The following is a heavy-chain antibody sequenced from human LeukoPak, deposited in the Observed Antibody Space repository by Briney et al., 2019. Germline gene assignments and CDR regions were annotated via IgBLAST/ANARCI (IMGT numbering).Heavy chain of an antibody. J-gene: IGHJ4*02. V-gene: IGHV4-34*01. CDR2: INHSGST. Sequence: SETLSLTCAVYGGSFSGYYWSWIRQPPGKGLEWIGEINHSGSTNYNPSLKSRVTISVDTSKNQFSLKLSSVTAADTAVYYCARVDEWELLGDWGQGTLVTVSS. D-gene: IGHD1-26*01. CDR3: ARVDEWELLGD. CDR1: GGSFSGYY.